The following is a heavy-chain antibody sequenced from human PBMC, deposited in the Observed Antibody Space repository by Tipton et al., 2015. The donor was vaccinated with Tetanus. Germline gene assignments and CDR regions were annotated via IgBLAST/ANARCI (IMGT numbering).Heavy chain of an antibody. CDR3: ARVPPLATVYFDY. CDR1: GYSISSGYY. J-gene: IGHJ4*02. CDR2: IYRSGSA. V-gene: IGHV4-38-2*01. D-gene: IGHD5-12*01. Sequence: TLSLTCVVSGYSISSGYYWGWIRQPPGKGPEWIASIYRSGSASYNPSLKSRVTISVDTSKNQFSQNLSSLTAADTAVYYCARVPPLATVYFDYWGQGTLVTVSS.